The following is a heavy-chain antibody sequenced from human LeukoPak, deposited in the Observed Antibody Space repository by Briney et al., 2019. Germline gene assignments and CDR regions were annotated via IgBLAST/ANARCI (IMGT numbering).Heavy chain of an antibody. J-gene: IGHJ3*02. CDR2: IIPILGIA. D-gene: IGHD5-12*01. Sequence: SVKVSCKASGGTFSSYAITWVRQAPGQGLEWMGRIIPILGIANYAQTFQGRVTIIADKSTSTAYMELSSLRSEDTAVYYCARDLYSGHEGNAFDIWGQGTMVTVSS. CDR1: GGTFSSYA. CDR3: ARDLYSGHEGNAFDI. V-gene: IGHV1-69*04.